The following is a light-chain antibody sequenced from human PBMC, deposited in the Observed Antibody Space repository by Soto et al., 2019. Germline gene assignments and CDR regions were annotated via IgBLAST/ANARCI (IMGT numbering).Light chain of an antibody. CDR2: GAS. Sequence: EIVMTQSPATLSVSPGERATLSCRASQSVSSNLAWYQQKPGQAHRLLIYGASTRATGIPARFSGSGSGTEFTLTLSSLHCEDFAVYNCQRQNHWPRRFSQGTKVAIK. V-gene: IGKV3-15*01. J-gene: IGKJ1*01. CDR1: QSVSSN. CDR3: QRQNHWPRR.